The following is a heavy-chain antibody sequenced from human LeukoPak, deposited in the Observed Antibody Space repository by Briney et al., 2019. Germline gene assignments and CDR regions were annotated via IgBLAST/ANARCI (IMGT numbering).Heavy chain of an antibody. D-gene: IGHD2-21*01. V-gene: IGHV4-4*02. J-gene: IGHJ2*01. CDR2: IFHSGRA. CDR3: ARVGLGWCSGCFWYFDL. Sequence: SETLSLTCAISGDFISGSHWWSWVRLPPGKGLEWIGEIFHSGRANYNPSLRSRVTFSLDTSKNQFSLKLNSVTAADTAVYYCARVGLGWCSGCFWYFDLWGRGTLVTVSS. CDR1: GDFISGSHW.